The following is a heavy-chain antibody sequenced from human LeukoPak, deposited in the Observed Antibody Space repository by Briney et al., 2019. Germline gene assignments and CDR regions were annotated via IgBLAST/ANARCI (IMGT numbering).Heavy chain of an antibody. J-gene: IGHJ2*01. Sequence: GGSLRLSCAASGFTFRNYGMHWVRQAPGKGLEWVAVIWYDGSDKYYADSVKGRFTTSRDKSKNTLYLQMNSLRAEDTAVYFCARDLAAGRWPPWHFDLWGRGPLVPVSS. CDR1: GFTFRNYG. CDR3: ARDLAAGRWPPWHFDL. CDR2: IWYDGSDK. D-gene: IGHD5-24*01. V-gene: IGHV3-33*01.